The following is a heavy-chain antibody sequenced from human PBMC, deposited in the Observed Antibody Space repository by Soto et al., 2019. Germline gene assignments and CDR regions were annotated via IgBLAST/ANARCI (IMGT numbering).Heavy chain of an antibody. V-gene: IGHV4-4*02. CDR3: ARSAGWYAVHS. J-gene: IGHJ4*02. CDR2: VFHTGTT. Sequence: QVQLQESGPGLVKPSGTLSLTCAVSGDSVSRPYYWCWVRQPPGKGLEWIGEVFHTGTTSYNPSLRSRVTISMDKSNNQFSLDLRSVTAADTAVYYCARSAGWYAVHSWGPGTLVIVSS. CDR1: GDSVSRPYY. D-gene: IGHD6-19*01.